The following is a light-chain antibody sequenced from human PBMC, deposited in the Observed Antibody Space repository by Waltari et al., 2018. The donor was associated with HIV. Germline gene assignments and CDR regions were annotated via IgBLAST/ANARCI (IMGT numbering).Light chain of an antibody. CDR2: WAS. V-gene: IGKV4-1*01. CDR3: QQYYSTPLT. CDR1: QSVLSNSNNKNY. Sequence: DIVMTQSPASLAASLGERATINCKSSQSVLSNSNNKNYLAWYQQKSGQSPKLLIYWASTRESGVPDRFSGSGSGKDFSLSISSLQAEDVAVYYCQQYYSTPLTFGGGTKVEIK. J-gene: IGKJ4*01.